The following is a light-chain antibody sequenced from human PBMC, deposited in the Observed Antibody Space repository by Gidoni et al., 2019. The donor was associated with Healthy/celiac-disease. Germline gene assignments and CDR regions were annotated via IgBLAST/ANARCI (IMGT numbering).Light chain of an antibody. CDR2: GAA. V-gene: IGKV3-15*01. CDR1: QSVSSN. CDR3: QQYNNWPPCST. Sequence: IVMTQSPATLSVSPGARATLTCRPRQSVSSNLTWYQQKPGEAPRLLIYGAATRANGSPARFSGSGAGTEFTLTISSLQSEDFAVYYCQQYNNWPPCSTFGGGTKVEIK. J-gene: IGKJ4*01.